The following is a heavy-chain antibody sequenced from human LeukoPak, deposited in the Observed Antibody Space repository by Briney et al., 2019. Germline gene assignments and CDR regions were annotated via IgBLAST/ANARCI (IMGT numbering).Heavy chain of an antibody. J-gene: IGHJ4*02. D-gene: IGHD1-26*01. CDR2: ISGSGGST. CDR1: GFTLSIYG. V-gene: IGHV3-23*01. CDR3: ARDLVGATGY. Sequence: GGSLRLSCAASGFTLSIYGMSWVRQAPGKGLEWVSAISGSGGSTYYADSVKGRFTISRDNSKNTLYLQMNSLRAEDTAVYYCARDLVGATGYWGQGTLVTVSS.